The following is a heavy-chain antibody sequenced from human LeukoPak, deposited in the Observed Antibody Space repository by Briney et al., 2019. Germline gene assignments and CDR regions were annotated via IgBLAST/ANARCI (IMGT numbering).Heavy chain of an antibody. CDR3: ARGGSPGFYFDY. Sequence: SETLSLTCTVSGGSISSYYWSWIRQPPGKGLEYVGYVYYSGDTDYNPSLKGRVTISVDTSKNLFSLKLTSMTTADTAVYYCARGGSPGFYFDYWGQGILVTVSS. CDR1: GGSISSYY. J-gene: IGHJ4*02. CDR2: VYYSGDT. D-gene: IGHD3-10*01. V-gene: IGHV4-59*01.